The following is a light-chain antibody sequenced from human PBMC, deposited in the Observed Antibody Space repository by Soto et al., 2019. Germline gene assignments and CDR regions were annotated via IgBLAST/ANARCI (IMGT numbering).Light chain of an antibody. V-gene: IGKV1-5*03. J-gene: IGKJ1*01. Sequence: DIQMSQSPSTLSVSVGDSVTITCRPSQHIGAWLAWYQQRPGKAPNLLIYKTSSLQNGGPSRFSGSGSGTEFTLTISSLQPDDFATDFCQQYESYPWTFGQGTKVEV. CDR3: QQYESYPWT. CDR2: KTS. CDR1: QHIGAW.